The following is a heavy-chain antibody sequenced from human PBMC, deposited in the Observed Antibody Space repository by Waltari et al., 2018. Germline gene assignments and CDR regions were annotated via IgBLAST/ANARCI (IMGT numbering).Heavy chain of an antibody. CDR1: GGSLSSYY. CDR3: ARGPGDTLFGVVISNPSGYYYYGMDV. J-gene: IGHJ6*02. Sequence: QVQLQESGPGLVKPSETLSLTCPVSGGSLSSYYWSWIRQPPGKGLEWIGYVYYSGRTNDNPSLKSRVTISVDTSKNQFSLKLSSVTAADTAVYYCARGPGDTLFGVVISNPSGYYYYGMDVWGQGTTVTVSS. CDR2: VYYSGRT. D-gene: IGHD3-3*01. V-gene: IGHV4-59*01.